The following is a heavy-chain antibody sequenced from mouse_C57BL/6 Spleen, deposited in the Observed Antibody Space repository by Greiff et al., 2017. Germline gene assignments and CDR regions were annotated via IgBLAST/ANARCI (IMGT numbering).Heavy chain of an antibody. CDR3: ARRGYYDAMDY. V-gene: IGHV1-69*01. CDR2: IDPSDSYT. J-gene: IGHJ4*01. CDR1: GYTFTGYW. Sequence: VQLQQPGAELVMPGASVKLSCKASGYTFTGYWMHWVKQRPGQGLEWIGEIDPSDSYTNYNQKFKGKSTLTVDKSSSTAYMQLSSLTSEDSAVYYWARRGYYDAMDYWGQGTSVTVSS.